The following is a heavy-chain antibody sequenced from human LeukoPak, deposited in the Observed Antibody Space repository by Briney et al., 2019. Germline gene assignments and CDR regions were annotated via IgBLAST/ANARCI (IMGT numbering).Heavy chain of an antibody. CDR1: GFTVSSNY. J-gene: IGHJ4*02. Sequence: PGGSLRLSCAASGFTVSSNYMSWVRQAPGKGLEWVSVIYSGGSTYYADSVKGRFTISRDNSKNTLYLQMNSLRAEDTAVYYCARVGLDDYLGIIPTGLDYWGQGTLVTVSS. V-gene: IGHV3-66*01. D-gene: IGHD7-27*01. CDR2: IYSGGST. CDR3: ARVGLDDYLGIIPTGLDY.